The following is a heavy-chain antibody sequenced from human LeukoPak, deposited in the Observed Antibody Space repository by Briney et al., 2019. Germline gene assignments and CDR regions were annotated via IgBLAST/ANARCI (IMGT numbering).Heavy chain of an antibody. CDR3: ARPHSDYGGIDY. V-gene: IGHV3-48*03. D-gene: IGHD4-17*01. CDR2: ISSNGSTI. Sequence: GGSLRLSCAASGFTFSSYEMNWVRQAPGEGLEWVSYISSNGSTIYYADSVKGRLTISRDNSKSTIFLQMNSLKTEDTAVYYCARPHSDYGGIDYWGQGTLVTVSS. CDR1: GFTFSSYE. J-gene: IGHJ4*02.